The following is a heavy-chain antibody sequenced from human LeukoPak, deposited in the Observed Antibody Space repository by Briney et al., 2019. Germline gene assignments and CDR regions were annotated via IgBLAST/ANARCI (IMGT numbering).Heavy chain of an antibody. V-gene: IGHV3-23*01. CDR2: ISGSGGST. D-gene: IGHD4-17*01. CDR3: AKDYGALGYYYYGMDV. CDR1: GFTFSSYA. Sequence: PGGSLRLSCAASGFTFSSYAMRWVRQAPGKGLEWVSAISGSGGSTYYADSVKGRFTISRDNSKNTLYLQMNSLRAEDTAVYYCAKDYGALGYYYYGMDVWGQGTTVTVSS. J-gene: IGHJ6*02.